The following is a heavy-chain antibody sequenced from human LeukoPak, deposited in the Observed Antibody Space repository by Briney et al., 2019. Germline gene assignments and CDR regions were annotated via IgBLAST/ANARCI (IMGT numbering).Heavy chain of an antibody. CDR2: INPGDSDT. Sequence: GESLKVSCQGSGYNFRNYWIAWVRQMPGQGMEWMGIINPGDSDTRYSPSFQGQVTISADESTTTAYLQWSSLKASDTAMYYCARHRAAGGSYYYGADVWGQGTTVTVSS. D-gene: IGHD6-13*01. CDR3: ARHRAAGGSYYYGADV. CDR1: GYNFRNYW. J-gene: IGHJ6*02. V-gene: IGHV5-51*01.